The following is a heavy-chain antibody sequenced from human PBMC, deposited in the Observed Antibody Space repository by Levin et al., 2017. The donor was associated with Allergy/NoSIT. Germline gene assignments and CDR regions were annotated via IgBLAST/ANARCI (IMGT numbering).Heavy chain of an antibody. Sequence: ASVKVSCKASGYTFATYYMHWVRQAPGQGLEWMGIINPSTGGRIYAQKFQGRLTLTRDTSTSTDYMELTSLTSDDTAVYYCARDSGNYGADYWGQGALVTVSS. V-gene: IGHV1-46*01. CDR2: INPSTGGR. J-gene: IGHJ4*02. CDR3: ARDSGNYGADY. D-gene: IGHD1-26*01. CDR1: GYTFATYY.